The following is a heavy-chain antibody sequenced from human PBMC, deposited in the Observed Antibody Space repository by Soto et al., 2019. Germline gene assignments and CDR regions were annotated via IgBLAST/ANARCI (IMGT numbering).Heavy chain of an antibody. D-gene: IGHD3-3*01. Sequence: QITLKESGPTLVKPTQTLTLTCTFSGFSLSTSGVGVGWIRQPPGKALEWLALIDWDDDKRYSSPLKSRHTIARDPSKVQVVLTVTSMDPVDTATYYCAHFVYDFWSGRLFYWYFDLWGRGTLVTVSS. CDR1: GFSLSTSGVG. V-gene: IGHV2-5*02. CDR3: AHFVYDFWSGRLFYWYFDL. J-gene: IGHJ2*01. CDR2: IDWDDDK.